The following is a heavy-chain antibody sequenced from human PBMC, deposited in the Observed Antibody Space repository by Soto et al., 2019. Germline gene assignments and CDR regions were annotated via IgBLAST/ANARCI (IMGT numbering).Heavy chain of an antibody. J-gene: IGHJ4*02. V-gene: IGHV3-23*01. CDR3: AREDPFAAVTNEPHFDD. Sequence: EVQLLESGGGLVQPGGSLRVSCAASGFTFRNYAMSWVRQAPGRGLQWVSAIRPSGLSTFYADSVKGRFTISRDNSKNTLYLQMHRLRAEDTAVYYCAREDPFAAVTNEPHFDDWGQGTLVTVSS. CDR1: GFTFRNYA. CDR2: IRPSGLST. D-gene: IGHD4-17*01.